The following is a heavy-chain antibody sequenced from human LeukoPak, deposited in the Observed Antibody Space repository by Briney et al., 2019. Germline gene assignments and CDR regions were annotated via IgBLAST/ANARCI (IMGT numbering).Heavy chain of an antibody. D-gene: IGHD1-26*01. J-gene: IGHJ4*02. Sequence: EGSLRLSCAASGFTFSSYIMNWVRQAPGKGLECVSYISSSSSTIHYADSVKGRFTISRDNAKNSLYLQMNSLRDDDTAVYYCARGGELRGFDYWGQGTLVTVSS. CDR1: GFTFSSYI. CDR2: ISSSSSTI. CDR3: ARGGELRGFDY. V-gene: IGHV3-48*02.